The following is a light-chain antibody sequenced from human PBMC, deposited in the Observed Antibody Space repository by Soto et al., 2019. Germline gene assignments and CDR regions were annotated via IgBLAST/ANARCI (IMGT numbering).Light chain of an antibody. CDR1: SSDVGGYNY. Sequence: QSALTQPASVSGSPGQSITISCTGTSSDVGGYNYVSWYQQHPGKAPKLMIYEVSNRPSGVSNRFFGSKSGNTASLTISGLQTEYEAEYYCSSFTSINTWVFGGGTKLTVL. J-gene: IGLJ3*02. CDR2: EVS. V-gene: IGLV2-14*01. CDR3: SSFTSINTWV.